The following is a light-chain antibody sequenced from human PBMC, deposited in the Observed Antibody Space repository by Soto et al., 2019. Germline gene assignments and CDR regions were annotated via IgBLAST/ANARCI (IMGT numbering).Light chain of an antibody. J-gene: IGLJ2*01. Sequence: SYELTQPPSVCVSPGQTASITCYGDKLGDKYACWYQQKPGQSPVLVIYQDSKRPSGIPERFSGSNSGNTATLTISGTQAMDAADYYCQAWDSSTVVFGGGTKLTVL. CDR1: KLGDKY. CDR2: QDS. CDR3: QAWDSSTVV. V-gene: IGLV3-1*01.